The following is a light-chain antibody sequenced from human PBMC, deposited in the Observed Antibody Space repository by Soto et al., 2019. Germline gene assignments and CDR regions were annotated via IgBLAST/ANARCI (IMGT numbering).Light chain of an antibody. CDR1: SSDVGGYNY. CDR3: SSYTSSSTPYV. Sequence: QSVLTPPASLSGFPGQSITISCTGTSSDVGGYNYVSWYQQHPGKAPKLMIYDVSNRPSGVSNRFSGSKSGNTASLTISGLQAEDEADYYCSSYTSSSTPYVFGTGTKVTVL. J-gene: IGLJ1*01. V-gene: IGLV2-14*01. CDR2: DVS.